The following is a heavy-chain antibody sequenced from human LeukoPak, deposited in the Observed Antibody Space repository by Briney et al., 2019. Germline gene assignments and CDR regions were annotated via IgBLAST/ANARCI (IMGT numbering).Heavy chain of an antibody. J-gene: IGHJ4*02. CDR1: GGSFSGYY. CDR2: IYYSGST. V-gene: IGHV4-59*01. Sequence: PSETLSLTCAVYGGSFSGYYWSWIRQPPGKGLEWIGYIYYSGSTNYNPSLKSRVTISVDTSKNQFSLKLSSVTAADTAVYYCARSGYCSSTSCYTAEFDYWGQGTLVTVSS. D-gene: IGHD2-2*02. CDR3: ARSGYCSSTSCYTAEFDY.